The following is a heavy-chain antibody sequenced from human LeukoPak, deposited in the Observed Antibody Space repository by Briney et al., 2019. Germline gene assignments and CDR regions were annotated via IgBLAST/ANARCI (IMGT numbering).Heavy chain of an antibody. CDR3: ASLPGGDSSSVVAFDI. V-gene: IGHV4-59*10. Sequence: SETLSLTCAVSGGSISSYYWSWIRQPAGKGLEWIGRIYTSGSTNYNPSLKSRVTMSLDTSKNQFSLKLSSVTAADTAVYYCASLPGGDSSSVVAFDIWGQGTMVIVSS. CDR1: GGSISSYY. D-gene: IGHD2-21*02. J-gene: IGHJ3*02. CDR2: IYTSGST.